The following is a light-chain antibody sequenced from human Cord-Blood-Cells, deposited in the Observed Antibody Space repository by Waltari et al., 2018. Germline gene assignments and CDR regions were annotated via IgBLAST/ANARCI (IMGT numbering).Light chain of an antibody. Sequence: EIVLTQSPATLSLSPGDRATLSCRASQSVSSYLAWYQQKPGQAPRLLIYDASNRATGIPARFSGRGSGTDFTLTISSLEPEDFAVYYCQQRSNWPLTFGGGTKVEIK. J-gene: IGKJ4*01. CDR3: QQRSNWPLT. V-gene: IGKV3-11*01. CDR2: DAS. CDR1: QSVSSY.